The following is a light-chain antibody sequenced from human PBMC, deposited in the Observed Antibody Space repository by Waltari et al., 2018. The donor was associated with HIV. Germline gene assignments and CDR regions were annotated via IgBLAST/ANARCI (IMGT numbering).Light chain of an antibody. Sequence: EIVLTQSPATLSLSPGERATLSCRASPSVSNYLAWYQQKPGQAPRLLIYDASNRATGIPAKFSGSGSGTDFTLTISSLEPEDFAVYYCQQRSNWPPGWTFGQGTKVEIK. V-gene: IGKV3-11*01. CDR1: PSVSNY. CDR3: QQRSNWPPGWT. CDR2: DAS. J-gene: IGKJ1*01.